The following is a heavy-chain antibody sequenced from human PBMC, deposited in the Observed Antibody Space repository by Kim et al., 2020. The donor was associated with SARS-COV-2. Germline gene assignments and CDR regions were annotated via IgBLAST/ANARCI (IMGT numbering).Heavy chain of an antibody. J-gene: IGHJ5*02. D-gene: IGHD1-1*01. V-gene: IGHV3-21*01. CDR2: ISSSSSYI. CDR1: GFTFSSYS. Sequence: GGSLRLSCAASGFTFSSYSMNWVRQAPGKGLEWVSSISSSSSYIYYADSVKGRFTISRDNAKNSLYLQMNSLRAEDTAVYYCAREPGSPVERRDWFDPWGRGALVAVSS. CDR3: AREPGSPVERRDWFDP.